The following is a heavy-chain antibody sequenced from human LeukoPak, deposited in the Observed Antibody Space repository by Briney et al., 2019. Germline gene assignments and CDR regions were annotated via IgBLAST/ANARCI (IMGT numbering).Heavy chain of an antibody. D-gene: IGHD4-17*01. J-gene: IGHJ4*02. CDR2: ISVYKGDT. CDR1: GYTFTNFG. Sequence: VASVKVSCKASGYTFTNFGITWVRQAPGQGLEWMGWISVYKGDTIYAQKLQGRVTMTTDTSTGTAYMEVRSLRPDDTAVYFCAREDDRSFGAYDCWGQGTLVTVS. CDR3: AREDDRSFGAYDC. V-gene: IGHV1-18*01.